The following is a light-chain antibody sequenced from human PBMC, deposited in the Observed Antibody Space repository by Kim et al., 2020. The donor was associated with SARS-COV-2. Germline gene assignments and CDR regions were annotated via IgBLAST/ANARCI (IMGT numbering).Light chain of an antibody. CDR1: HSVDIN. Sequence: PVEGVTLSCRASHSVDINLAWYQQTPGQAPRLLIYDASIRATGIPDRFSGSGSGTDFTLTIGSLEPRDFAIYYCQQRGNWPPALTFGGGTKVDIK. CDR3: QQRGNWPPALT. CDR2: DAS. J-gene: IGKJ4*01. V-gene: IGKV3-11*01.